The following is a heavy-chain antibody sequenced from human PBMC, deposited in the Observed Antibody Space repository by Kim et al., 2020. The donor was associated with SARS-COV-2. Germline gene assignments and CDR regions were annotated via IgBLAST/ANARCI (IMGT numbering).Heavy chain of an antibody. J-gene: IGHJ3*02. Sequence: SETLSLTCTVSGGSISSSSYYWGWIRQPPGKGLEWIGSIYYSGSTYYNPSLKSRVTISVDTSKNQFSLKLSSVTAADTAVYYCARLRLVGATGAFDIWGQGTMVTVSS. CDR3: ARLRLVGATGAFDI. CDR1: GGSISSSSYY. CDR2: IYYSGST. D-gene: IGHD1-26*01. V-gene: IGHV4-39*01.